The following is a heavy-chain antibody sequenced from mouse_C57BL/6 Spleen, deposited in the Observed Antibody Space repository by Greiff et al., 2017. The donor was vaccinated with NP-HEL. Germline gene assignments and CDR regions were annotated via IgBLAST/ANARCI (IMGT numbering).Heavy chain of an antibody. V-gene: IGHV5-6*01. J-gene: IGHJ3*01. CDR3: ARHENYGSSPWFAY. D-gene: IGHD1-1*01. Sequence: EVQLVESGGDLVKPGGSLKLSCAASGFTFSSYGMSWVRQTPDKRLEWVATISSGGSYTYYPDSVKGRFTISRDNAKNTLYLQMSSLKSEDTAMYYCARHENYGSSPWFAYWGQGTLVTVSA. CDR2: ISSGGSYT. CDR1: GFTFSSYG.